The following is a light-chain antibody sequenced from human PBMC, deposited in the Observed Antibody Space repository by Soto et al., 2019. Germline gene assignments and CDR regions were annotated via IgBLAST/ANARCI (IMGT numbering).Light chain of an antibody. Sequence: QSVLTQPPSASESPGQSVTISCTGVSGDVGGYTYVSWYQQYPGKAPKLLIYEVSKRPQGVPERFTGSKSGNTASLTVSGLQPDDEAHYYCSSSGGSNGFVVFGGGTKLTVL. CDR2: EVS. V-gene: IGLV2-8*01. J-gene: IGLJ2*01. CDR1: SGDVGGYTY. CDR3: SSSGGSNGFVV.